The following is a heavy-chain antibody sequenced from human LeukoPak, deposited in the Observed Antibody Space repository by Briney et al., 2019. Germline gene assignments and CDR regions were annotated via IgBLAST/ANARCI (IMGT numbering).Heavy chain of an antibody. Sequence: GGSLRLSCAASGFTFSSYGIHWVRRAPGKGLEGVAVISYDGSNKYYADSVKGRFTISRDNSKNTLYLQMNSLRAEDTAVYFCAKDFEYYYGSGSSFDYRGQGTLVTVSS. CDR2: ISYDGSNK. J-gene: IGHJ4*02. CDR3: AKDFEYYYGSGSSFDY. CDR1: GFTFSSYG. D-gene: IGHD3-10*01. V-gene: IGHV3-30*18.